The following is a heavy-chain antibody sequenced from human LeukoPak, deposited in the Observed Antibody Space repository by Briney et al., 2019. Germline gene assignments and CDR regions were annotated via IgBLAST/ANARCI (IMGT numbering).Heavy chain of an antibody. CDR3: AREPDDSSGYCFDY. J-gene: IGHJ4*02. D-gene: IGHD3-22*01. V-gene: IGHV3-74*01. CDR1: GFTFSSYW. Sequence: GGSLRLSCAASGFTFSSYWMHWVRQAPGKGLVWVSRINSDGSSTSYADSVKGRFTISRDNAKNTLYLQMNSLRAEDTAVYYCAREPDDSSGYCFDYWGQGTLVTVSS. CDR2: INSDGSST.